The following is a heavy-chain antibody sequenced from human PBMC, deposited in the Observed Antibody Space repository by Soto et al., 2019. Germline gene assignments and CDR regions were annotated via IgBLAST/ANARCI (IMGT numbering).Heavy chain of an antibody. CDR2: ISGSGGST. J-gene: IGHJ4*02. D-gene: IGHD5-12*01. CDR3: AKDQSEIPPILYSGYLDDY. V-gene: IGHV3-23*01. Sequence: GGSLRLSCAASGFTFSSYAMSWVRQAPGKGLEWVSAISGSGGSTYYADSVKGRFTISRDNSKNTLYLQMNSLRAEDTAVYYCAKDQSEIPPILYSGYLDDYWGQGTLVTVSS. CDR1: GFTFSSYA.